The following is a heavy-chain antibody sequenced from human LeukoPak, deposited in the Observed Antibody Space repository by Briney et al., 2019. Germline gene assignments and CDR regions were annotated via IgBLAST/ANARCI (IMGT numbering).Heavy chain of an antibody. CDR1: GYTFTSYG. V-gene: IGHV1-18*01. Sequence: ASVQVSCKAPGYTFTSYGISWVRQAPGQGLEWMGWISGYNGNINYVQKLQGRVTMTTDTSTSTVYLELRSLSSDDTAVYYCARDSVRFLEWFSFDYWGQGTLVTVSS. CDR2: ISGYNGNI. J-gene: IGHJ4*02. D-gene: IGHD3-3*01. CDR3: ARDSVRFLEWFSFDY.